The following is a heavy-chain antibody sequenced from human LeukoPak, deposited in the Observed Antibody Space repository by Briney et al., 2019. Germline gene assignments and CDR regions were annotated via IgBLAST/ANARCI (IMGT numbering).Heavy chain of an antibody. CDR3: ARDGVRDGLYFDR. J-gene: IGHJ4*02. CDR2: LEPSGNER. D-gene: IGHD5-24*01. CDR1: GFTIGSRF. Sequence: GGSLRLSCGVSGFTIGSRFMGWVRHLPGKGLQCVAILEPSGNERNYVDSVKGRFTISRDNAKNSLYLQMNSLRDEDTAVYSCARDGVRDGLYFDRWGQGTLVTVSS. V-gene: IGHV3-7*01.